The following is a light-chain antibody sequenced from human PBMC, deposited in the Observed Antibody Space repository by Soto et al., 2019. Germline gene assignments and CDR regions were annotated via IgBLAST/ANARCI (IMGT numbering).Light chain of an antibody. V-gene: IGLV9-49*03. J-gene: IGLJ1*01. Sequence: LTQPPSASASLGASVTLTCTLSSGYSNYNVDWFQQRPGKGPRFVMRVGTGGIVGSRGDGIPDRFSVLGSGLNRYLTIKNIQEEDESDYHCGADHGSGSKFVYVFGTGTKLTVL. CDR1: SGYSNYN. CDR2: VGTGGIVG. CDR3: GADHGSGSKFVYV.